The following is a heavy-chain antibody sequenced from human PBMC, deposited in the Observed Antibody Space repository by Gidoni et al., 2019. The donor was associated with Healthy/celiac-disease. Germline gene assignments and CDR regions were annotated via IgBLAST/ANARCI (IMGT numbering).Heavy chain of an antibody. CDR2: ISGSGGST. D-gene: IGHD3-22*01. J-gene: IGHJ6*02. CDR3: AKDSAPYYYDSSGYSYYYGMDV. CDR1: GFTFRSYA. Sequence: EVQLLESGGGLVQPGGSLRLSCAASGFTFRSYAMSWVRQAPGKGLEWVSAISGSGGSTYYADSVKGRFTISRDNSKNTLYLQMNSLRAEDTAVYYCAKDSAPYYYDSSGYSYYYGMDVWGQGTTVTVSS. V-gene: IGHV3-23*01.